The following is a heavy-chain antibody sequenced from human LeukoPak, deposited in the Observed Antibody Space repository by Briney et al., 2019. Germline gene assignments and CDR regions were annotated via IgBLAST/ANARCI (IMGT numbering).Heavy chain of an antibody. CDR3: ARGGSGYDFDY. CDR1: GFTFSGYW. CDR2: IKQDGSEK. J-gene: IGHJ4*02. Sequence: TGGSLRFSCAASGFTFSGYWMSWVGEAPGKGLEWVANIKQDGSEKYYVDSVKGRFTISRDNAKNSLYLQMNSLRAEDTAVYYCARGGSGYDFDYWGQGTLVTVSS. V-gene: IGHV3-7*01. D-gene: IGHD5-12*01.